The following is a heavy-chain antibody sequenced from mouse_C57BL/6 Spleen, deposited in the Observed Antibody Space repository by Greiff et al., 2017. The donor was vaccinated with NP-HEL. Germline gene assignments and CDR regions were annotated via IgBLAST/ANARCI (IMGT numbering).Heavy chain of an antibody. CDR3: ARDGGYDDFDV. V-gene: IGHV5-4*01. D-gene: IGHD2-2*01. CDR1: GFTFSSYA. J-gene: IGHJ1*03. CDR2: ISDGGSYT. Sequence: DVMLVESGGGLVKPGGSLKLSCAASGFTFSSYAMSWVRQTPEKRLEWVATISDGGSYTYYPDNVKGRFTISRDNAKNNLYLQMSHLKSEDTAMYYCARDGGYDDFDVWGTGTTVTVSS.